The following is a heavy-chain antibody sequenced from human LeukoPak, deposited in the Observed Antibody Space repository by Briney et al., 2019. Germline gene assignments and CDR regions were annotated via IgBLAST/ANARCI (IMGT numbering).Heavy chain of an antibody. D-gene: IGHD6-19*01. CDR3: AREGYSSGWNDY. CDR1: GGSISSYY. Sequence: SETLSLTCTVSGGSISSYYWSWIRQPPGKGPEWIGYIYYSGTTNYNPSLNSRVTISVDMSKNQFSLKLRYVTAADTAVYYCAREGYSSGWNDYWGQGTLVTVSS. CDR2: IYYSGTT. J-gene: IGHJ4*02. V-gene: IGHV4-59*01.